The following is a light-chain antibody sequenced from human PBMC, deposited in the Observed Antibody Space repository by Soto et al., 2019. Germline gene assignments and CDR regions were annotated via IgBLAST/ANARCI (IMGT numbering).Light chain of an antibody. Sequence: DIQMTQSPSTLSASVGDRVTITCRASQSISNWLAWYQQKAGKVPKLLIYDASTLASGVPSRFSGSGSWTDFTLTISSLQPEDFATYYCLLDFSYFWAFGQGTKVEIK. J-gene: IGKJ1*01. V-gene: IGKV1-5*01. CDR1: QSISNW. CDR2: DAS. CDR3: LLDFSYFWA.